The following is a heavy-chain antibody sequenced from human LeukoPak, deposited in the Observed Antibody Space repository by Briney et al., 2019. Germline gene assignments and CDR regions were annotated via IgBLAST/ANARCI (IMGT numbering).Heavy chain of an antibody. CDR3: ARYSTTGDAFDI. CDR1: GGSISSSDYH. J-gene: IGHJ3*02. Sequence: SETLSLTCTVSGGSISSSDYHWGCIRQPPGKGLEWIGTIYYSGSTYYNPSLKSRVTMSVDTSKNQFSLELSSVTAADTAVYYCARYSTTGDAFDIWGQGAMVTVSS. D-gene: IGHD4-11*01. V-gene: IGHV4-39*01. CDR2: IYYSGST.